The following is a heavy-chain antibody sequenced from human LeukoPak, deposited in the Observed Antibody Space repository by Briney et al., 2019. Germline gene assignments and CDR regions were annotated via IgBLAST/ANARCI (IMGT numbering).Heavy chain of an antibody. CDR1: GYTFTSYG. CDR3: ARATIYYDFWSGFDY. J-gene: IGHJ4*02. V-gene: IGHV1-18*01. CDR2: INAYNGNT. Sequence: ASVKVSCKASGYTFTSYGISWVRQAPGQGLEWMGWINAYNGNTNYAQKLQGRVTMTTDTSTSTAYMELRSLRSDDTAVYYCARATIYYDFWSGFDYWGQGTLVTVSS. D-gene: IGHD3-3*01.